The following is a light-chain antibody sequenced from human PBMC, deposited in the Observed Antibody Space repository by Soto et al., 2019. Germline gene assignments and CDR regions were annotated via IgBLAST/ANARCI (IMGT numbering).Light chain of an antibody. Sequence: HSALTQPPSASGSPGQAVTISCTGTSSDVGGYNYVSWFQQHPGKAPKVMIYEVSKRPSGVPDRFSGSKSGNTASLTVSGLQAEDEADYYCSSYAGSNNLGVFGTGTKVTVL. CDR2: EVS. CDR3: SSYAGSNNLGV. V-gene: IGLV2-8*01. CDR1: SSDVGGYNY. J-gene: IGLJ1*01.